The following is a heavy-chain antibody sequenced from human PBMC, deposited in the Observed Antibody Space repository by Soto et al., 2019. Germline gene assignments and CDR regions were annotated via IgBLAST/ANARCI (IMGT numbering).Heavy chain of an antibody. V-gene: IGHV1-69*02. CDR3: LNIPHY. CDR1: GGPFSSYT. J-gene: IGHJ4*02. CDR2: IIPILRIA. Sequence: QVQLVQSGAEVKKPGSSVKVSCKASGGPFSSYTITRVRQAPGQGLEWMGRIIPILRIANYAQKFQGRVTITPDKATGTAYIELSSLRSEDTAVYYCLNIPHYWGQGTLVTVSS.